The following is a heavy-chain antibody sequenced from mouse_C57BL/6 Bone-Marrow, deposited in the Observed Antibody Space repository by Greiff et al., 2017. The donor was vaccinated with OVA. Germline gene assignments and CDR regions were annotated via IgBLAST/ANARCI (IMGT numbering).Heavy chain of an antibody. D-gene: IGHD1-1*01. J-gene: IGHJ4*01. V-gene: IGHV5-17*01. CDR1: GFTFSDYG. Sequence: EVKLMESGGGLVKPGGSLKLSCAASGFTFSDYGMHWVRQAPEKGLEWVAYISSGSSTIYYADTVKGRFTISRDNAKNTLFLQMTSLRSEDTAMYYCASYYGSYAMDYWGQGTSVTVSS. CDR3: ASYYGSYAMDY. CDR2: ISSGSSTI.